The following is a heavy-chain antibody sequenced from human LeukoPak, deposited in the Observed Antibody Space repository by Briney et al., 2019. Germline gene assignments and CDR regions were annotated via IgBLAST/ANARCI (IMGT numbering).Heavy chain of an antibody. CDR3: ATPLYSSSWYRINAFDI. CDR1: GGTFSSYA. Sequence: GASVKVSCKASGGTFSSYAISWVRQAPGQGLEWMGGIIPIFGTANYAQKFQGRVTMTEDTSTDTAYMELSSLRSEDTAVYYCATPLYSSSWYRINAFDIWGQGTMVTVSS. V-gene: IGHV1-69*06. J-gene: IGHJ3*02. CDR2: IIPIFGTA. D-gene: IGHD6-13*01.